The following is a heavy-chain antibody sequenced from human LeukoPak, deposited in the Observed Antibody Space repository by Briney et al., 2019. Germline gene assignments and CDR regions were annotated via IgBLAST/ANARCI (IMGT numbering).Heavy chain of an antibody. CDR1: GFTFRTYS. J-gene: IGHJ4*02. CDR2: FSTSTGII. V-gene: IGHV3-48*01. Sequence: GGSLRLSCAASGFTFRTYSMNWVRQAPGKGLEWVSYFSTSTGIITYADSVKGRFIISTDNAKNPLYLQMNSLRVEDTAVYYCARDLHWSFDFWGQGALVTVSS. D-gene: IGHD1-1*01. CDR3: ARDLHWSFDF.